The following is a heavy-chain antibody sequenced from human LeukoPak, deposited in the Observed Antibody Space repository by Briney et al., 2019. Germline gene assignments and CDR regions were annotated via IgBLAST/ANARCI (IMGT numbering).Heavy chain of an antibody. CDR2: IWYDGSNK. CDR3: ARGRFVLARGRAASPPASSYYFDY. Sequence: PGGSLRLSCAASGFTFSSYGMPWVRQAPGKGLEWVAVIWYDGSNKYYADSVKGRFTISRDNSKNTLYLQMNSLRAEDTAVYYCARGRFVLARGRAASPPASSYYFDYWGQGTLVTVSS. V-gene: IGHV3-33*01. D-gene: IGHD2-8*01. CDR1: GFTFSSYG. J-gene: IGHJ4*02.